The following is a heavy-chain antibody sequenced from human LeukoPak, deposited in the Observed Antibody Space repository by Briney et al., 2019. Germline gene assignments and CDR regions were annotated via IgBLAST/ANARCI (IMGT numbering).Heavy chain of an antibody. J-gene: IGHJ4*02. CDR2: IYYSGST. V-gene: IGHV4-59*01. CDR3: AREADGYNDY. D-gene: IGHD5-24*01. CDR1: GGSISSYY. Sequence: SETLSLARTVSGGSISSYYWSWIRQPPGKGLEWIGYIYYSGSTNYNPSLKSRVTISVDTSKNQFSLKLSSVTAADTAVYYCAREADGYNDYWGQGTLVTVSS.